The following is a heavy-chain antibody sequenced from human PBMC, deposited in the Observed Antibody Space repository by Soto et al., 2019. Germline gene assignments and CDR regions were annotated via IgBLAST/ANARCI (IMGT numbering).Heavy chain of an antibody. CDR2: INPSGVST. CDR1: GYTFTSYY. Sequence: ASVKVSCKASGYTFTSYYMHWVRQAPGQGLEWMRIINPSGVSTSYAQKFQGRVTMTRDTSISTAYMELSSLRSEDTALFYCAIGYCSSTSCERYSDYWGRGTLVTVSS. D-gene: IGHD2-2*01. V-gene: IGHV1-46*01. CDR3: AIGYCSSTSCERYSDY. J-gene: IGHJ4*02.